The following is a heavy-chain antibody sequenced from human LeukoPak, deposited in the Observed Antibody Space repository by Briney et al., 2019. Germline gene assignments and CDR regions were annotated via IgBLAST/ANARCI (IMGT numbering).Heavy chain of an antibody. J-gene: IGHJ4*02. CDR1: GFTFSSYA. Sequence: GGSLRLSCAASGFTFSSYAMHWVRQAPGKGLEWVAVISYDGSNKYYADSVKGRFTISRDNSKNTLYLQMNSLRAEDTAVYYCAGGAIMITFGGVIDLDYWGQGTLVTVSS. V-gene: IGHV3-30-3*01. CDR3: AGGAIMITFGGVIDLDY. D-gene: IGHD3-16*02. CDR2: ISYDGSNK.